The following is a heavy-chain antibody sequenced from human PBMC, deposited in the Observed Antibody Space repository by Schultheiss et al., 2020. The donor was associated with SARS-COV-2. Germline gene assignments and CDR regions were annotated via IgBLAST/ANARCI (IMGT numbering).Heavy chain of an antibody. CDR2: ISYDGSNK. V-gene: IGHV3-30*18. CDR3: AKEGFYYGSGSYYYYYYGMDV. J-gene: IGHJ6*02. Sequence: GGSLRLSCAASGFTFSSYAMSWVRQAPGKGLEWVAVISYDGSNKYYADSVKGRFTISRDNSKNTLYLQMNSLRAEDTAVYYCAKEGFYYGSGSYYYYYYGMDVWGQGTTVTVAS. D-gene: IGHD3-10*01. CDR1: GFTFSSYA.